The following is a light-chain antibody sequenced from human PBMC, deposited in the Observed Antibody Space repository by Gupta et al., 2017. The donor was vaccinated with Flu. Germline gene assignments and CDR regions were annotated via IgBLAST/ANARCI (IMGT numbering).Light chain of an antibody. CDR1: QSITRF. CDR3: QQNYKYPLT. V-gene: IGKV1-39*01. Sequence: PMTQPPSSLSASVGDRVTISCRASQSITRFLNWYQKRPGMAPQLLIYAAASLQSGVPSRVSGSGSETDFTLTINSLQPEDSATYYCQQNYKYPLTFGQGTXVEIK. CDR2: AAA. J-gene: IGKJ1*01.